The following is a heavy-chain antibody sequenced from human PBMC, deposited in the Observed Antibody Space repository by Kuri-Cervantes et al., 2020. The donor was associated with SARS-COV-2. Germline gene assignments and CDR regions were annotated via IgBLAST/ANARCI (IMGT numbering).Heavy chain of an antibody. CDR2: IYYSGST. CDR1: GGSISSHY. D-gene: IGHD2-2*01. V-gene: IGHV4-59*11. CDR3: AREDIVVVPAASDAFDI. Sequence: SETLSLTCTVSGGSISSHYWSWIRQPPGKGLEWIGYIYYSGSTNYNPSLKSRVTIPVDTSKNQFSLKLSSVTAADTAVYYCAREDIVVVPAASDAFDIWGQGTMVTVSS. J-gene: IGHJ3*02.